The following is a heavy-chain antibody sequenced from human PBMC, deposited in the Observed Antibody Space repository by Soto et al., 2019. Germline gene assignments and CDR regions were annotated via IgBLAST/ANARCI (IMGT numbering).Heavy chain of an antibody. V-gene: IGHV4-39*01. CDR2: IHYSGST. CDR3: ASGYSSSSGDY. Sequence: QLQLQESGPGLVKPSETLSLTCTVSGGSISSSIYYWGWIRQPPGKGLEWIGSIHYSGSTYYNPSVKSRVTISVDTSKNQFSLKPNSVTAADTAVYYCASGYSSSSGDYWGQGTLVTVSS. CDR1: GGSISSSIYY. J-gene: IGHJ4*02. D-gene: IGHD6-6*01.